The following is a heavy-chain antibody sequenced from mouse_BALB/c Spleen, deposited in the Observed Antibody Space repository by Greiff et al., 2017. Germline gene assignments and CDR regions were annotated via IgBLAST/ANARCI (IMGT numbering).Heavy chain of an antibody. CDR3: ARDYYYGSSYAMDY. V-gene: IGHV7-1*02. Sequence: EVHVVESGGGLVQPGGSLRLSCATSGFTFSDFYMEWVRQPPGKRLEWIAASRNKANDYTTEYSASVKGRFIVSRDTSQSILYLQMNALRAEDTAIYYCARDYYYGSSYAMDYWGQGTSVTVSS. J-gene: IGHJ4*01. CDR2: SRNKANDYTT. CDR1: GFTFSDFY. D-gene: IGHD1-1*01.